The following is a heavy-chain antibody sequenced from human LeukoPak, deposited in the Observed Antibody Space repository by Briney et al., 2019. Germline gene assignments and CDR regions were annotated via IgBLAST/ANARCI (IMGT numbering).Heavy chain of an antibody. Sequence: PGGSLRLSCAASGFTFSSYAMSWVRQAPGKGLEWVSVISGSGGSTYYADSVKGRFTISRDNSKNTLYLQMNSLRAEDTAVYYCAKGGQITIFGVVITMFDYWGQGTLVTVSS. V-gene: IGHV3-23*01. CDR3: AKGGQITIFGVVITMFDY. CDR1: GFTFSSYA. CDR2: ISGSGGST. D-gene: IGHD3-3*01. J-gene: IGHJ4*02.